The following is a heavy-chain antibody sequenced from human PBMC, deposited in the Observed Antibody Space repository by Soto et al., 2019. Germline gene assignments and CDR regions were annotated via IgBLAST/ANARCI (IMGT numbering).Heavy chain of an antibody. Sequence: SETLSLTCTVSGGSISSSSYYWGWIRQPPGKGLEWIGYIYYSGSTNHNPSLKSRVTISVDTSKNQFSLKLSSVTAADTAVYYCARANDFWTGYYSTNWFDPWGQGTLVTVSS. CDR2: IYYSGST. D-gene: IGHD3-3*01. V-gene: IGHV4-61*05. J-gene: IGHJ5*02. CDR1: GGSISSSSYY. CDR3: ARANDFWTGYYSTNWFDP.